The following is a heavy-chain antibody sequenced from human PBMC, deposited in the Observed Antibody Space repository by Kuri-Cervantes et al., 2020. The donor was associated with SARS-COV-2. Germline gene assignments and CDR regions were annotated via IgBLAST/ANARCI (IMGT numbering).Heavy chain of an antibody. CDR1: GFNFSSYA. CDR3: VRDGDHWNFDY. CDR2: ISSSGSTT. Sequence: GESLKISCAASGFNFSSYAMNWVRQAPGKGLEWVSYISSSGSTTYYAGSVKGRFNSSRDNAKNSLYMQMNSVVAEDTDVFSCVRDGDHWNFDYWGQGTLVTVSS. J-gene: IGHJ4*02. V-gene: IGHV3-48*04. D-gene: IGHD1-1*01.